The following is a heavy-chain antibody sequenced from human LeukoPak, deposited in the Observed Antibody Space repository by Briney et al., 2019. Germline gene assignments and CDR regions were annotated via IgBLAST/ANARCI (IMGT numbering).Heavy chain of an antibody. V-gene: IGHV3-21*01. CDR2: ISGGSTYI. Sequence: PGGSLRLSCTASGFAFSTYDMNWVRQAPGEGLEWVSYISGGSTYIYYTVSVKGRFTISRDNAKNSLNLQMESLSAEDTAVYYCARESGIMVGDYYYYYMDVWGIGTTVTVSS. CDR1: GFAFSTYD. J-gene: IGHJ6*03. CDR3: ARESGIMVGDYYYYYMDV. D-gene: IGHD1-26*01.